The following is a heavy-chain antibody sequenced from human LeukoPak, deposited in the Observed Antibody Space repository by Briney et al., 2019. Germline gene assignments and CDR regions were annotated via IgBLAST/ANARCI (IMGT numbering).Heavy chain of an antibody. Sequence: GESLRLSCATSGFTFSDYYMSWIRQAPGKGLEWVSYISSSGTYINSADSVKGRLPISRDYPKNSLYLQMSSLRAEDTAVYYCARQGGDILTGYLDYWGQGALVTVSS. CDR2: ISSSGTYI. CDR3: ARQGGDILTGYLDY. V-gene: IGHV3-11*03. D-gene: IGHD3-9*01. CDR1: GFTFSDYY. J-gene: IGHJ4*02.